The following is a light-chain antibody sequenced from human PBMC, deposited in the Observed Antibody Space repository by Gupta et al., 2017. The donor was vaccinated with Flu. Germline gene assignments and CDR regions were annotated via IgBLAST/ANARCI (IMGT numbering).Light chain of an antibody. V-gene: IGLV2-14*01. CDR1: TCDVGDCNA. CDR3: SSYTSSTSAVV. J-gene: IGLJ2*01. CDR2: YVS. Sequence: TITTTGTTCDVGDCNALSWYHQRPGTAPNLMIYYVSNRTSGISNRFSGSKSGNTASLTIPGLQTEDEADYYCSSYTSSTSAVVFGGGTRLTVL.